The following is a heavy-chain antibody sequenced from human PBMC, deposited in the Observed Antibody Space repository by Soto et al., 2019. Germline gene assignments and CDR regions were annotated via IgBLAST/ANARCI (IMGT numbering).Heavy chain of an antibody. CDR1: GFAFSDYY. V-gene: IGHV3-11*01. J-gene: IGHJ5*02. CDR3: AREVYYGSGSSWFDP. CDR2: FSGSGSSI. D-gene: IGHD3-10*01. Sequence: PGGSLRLSFAASGFAFSDYYMNWIRQAPGKGLEWVSYFSGSGSSIYVDSVKGRFTISRDNAKNSLYLQMNNLRAEDTAVYYCAREVYYGSGSSWFDPWGQGTLVTVSS.